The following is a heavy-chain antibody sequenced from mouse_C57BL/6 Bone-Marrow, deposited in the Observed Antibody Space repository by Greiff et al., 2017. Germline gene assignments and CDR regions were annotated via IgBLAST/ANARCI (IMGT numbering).Heavy chain of an antibody. CDR3: ARHEEGLGTGTSWYFDV. CDR2: FYPGSGSI. V-gene: IGHV1-62-2*01. J-gene: IGHJ1*03. D-gene: IGHD4-1*01. Sequence: VQLQQSGAELVKPGASVKLSCKASGYTFTVYTIHWVKQRSGQGLEWIGWFYPGSGSIKYNEKFKDKATLTADKSSSTVYMELSRLTSEDSAVYFCARHEEGLGTGTSWYFDVWGTGTTVTVSS. CDR1: GYTFTVYT.